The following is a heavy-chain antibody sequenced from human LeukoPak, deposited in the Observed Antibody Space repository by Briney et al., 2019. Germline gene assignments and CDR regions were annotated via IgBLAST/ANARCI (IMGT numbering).Heavy chain of an antibody. V-gene: IGHV3-53*01. CDR3: AKGIIAARVEPFDY. J-gene: IGHJ4*02. D-gene: IGHD6-6*01. Sequence: GGSLRLPCTVSGFTVSSNSMSWVRQAPGKGLEWVSFIYSGGNTHYSDSVKGRFTISRDNSKNTLYLQMNSLRAEDTAVYYCAKGIIAARVEPFDYWGQGTLVTVSS. CDR2: IYSGGNT. CDR1: GFTVSSNS.